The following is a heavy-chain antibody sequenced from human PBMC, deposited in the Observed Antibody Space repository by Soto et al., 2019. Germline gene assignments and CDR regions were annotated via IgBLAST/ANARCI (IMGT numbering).Heavy chain of an antibody. D-gene: IGHD3-10*01. V-gene: IGHV5-10-1*01. CDR2: IDPSDSYT. J-gene: IGHJ4*02. Sequence: GESVKISCKGSGYSFTSYWISWVRQMPGKGLEWMGRIDPSDSYTNYSPSFQGHVTISADKSISTAYLQWSSLKASDTAMYYCARRMHAMVRGVIYDYWGQGTLVTVSS. CDR3: ARRMHAMVRGVIYDY. CDR1: GYSFTSYW.